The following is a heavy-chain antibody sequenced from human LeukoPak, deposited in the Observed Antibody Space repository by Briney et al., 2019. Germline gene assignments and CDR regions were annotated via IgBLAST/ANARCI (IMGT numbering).Heavy chain of an antibody. CDR3: ARLDIVVVPAANFDY. V-gene: IGHV3-21*01. CDR1: GFTFSSYS. CDR2: ISSSSSYI. D-gene: IGHD2-2*03. Sequence: GGSLRLSCAASGFTFSSYSMNWVRQAPGKGLEWVSSISSSSSYIYYADSVKGRFTISRDNAKNSLYLQMNSLRAEDTAVYYCARLDIVVVPAANFDYWGQGTLVTVSS. J-gene: IGHJ4*02.